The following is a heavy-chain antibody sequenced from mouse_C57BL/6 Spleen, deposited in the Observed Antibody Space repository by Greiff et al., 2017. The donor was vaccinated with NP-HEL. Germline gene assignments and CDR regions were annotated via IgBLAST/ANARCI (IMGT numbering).Heavy chain of an antibody. J-gene: IGHJ1*03. V-gene: IGHV3-6*01. CDR2: ISYDGSN. D-gene: IGHD2-5*01. CDR1: GYSITSGYY. Sequence: EVQLQESGPGLVKPSQSLSLTCSVTGYSITSGYYWNWIRQFPGNKLEWMGYISYDGSNNYNPSLKNRISITRDTSKNQFVLKLNSVTTEDTATYYCEGGAYYSNYERYFDVWGTGTTVTVSS. CDR3: EGGAYYSNYERYFDV.